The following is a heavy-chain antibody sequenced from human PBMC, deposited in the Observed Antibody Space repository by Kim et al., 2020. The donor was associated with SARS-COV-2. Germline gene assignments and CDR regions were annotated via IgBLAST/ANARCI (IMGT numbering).Heavy chain of an antibody. CDR1: GYTFTSYD. D-gene: IGHD5-12*01. J-gene: IGHJ6*02. Sequence: ASVKVSCKASGYTFTSYDINWVRQATGQGLEWMGWMNPNSGNTGYAQKFQGRVTMTRNTSISTAYMELSSLRSEDTAVYYCAIKRGYSGYDGYYYGMDVWGQGTTVTVSS. CDR2: MNPNSGNT. CDR3: AIKRGYSGYDGYYYGMDV. V-gene: IGHV1-8*01.